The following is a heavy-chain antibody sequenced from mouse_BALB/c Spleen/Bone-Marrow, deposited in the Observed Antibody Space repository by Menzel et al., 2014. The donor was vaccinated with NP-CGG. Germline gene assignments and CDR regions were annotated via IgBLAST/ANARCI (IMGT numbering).Heavy chain of an antibody. CDR3: ARRGAYYGYYGWYFDV. J-gene: IGHJ1*01. V-gene: IGHV1-87*01. D-gene: IGHD2-10*01. Sequence: QVQLKESGAELARPGASVKLSCKASGYTFTSYWMQWVKQRPGQGLEWIGAIYPGDGDTRYTQKFKGKATLTADKSSSTAYMQLSSLASEDSAVYYCARRGAYYGYYGWYFDVWGAGTTVTVSS. CDR2: IYPGDGDT. CDR1: GYTFTSYW.